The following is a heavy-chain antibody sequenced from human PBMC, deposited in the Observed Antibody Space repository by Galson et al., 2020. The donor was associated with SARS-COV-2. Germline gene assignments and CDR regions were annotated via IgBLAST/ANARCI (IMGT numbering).Heavy chain of an antibody. D-gene: IGHD6-13*01. Sequence: SETLSLTCTVSGGSISSGSYYWSWIRQPAGRGLEWIGRIYTSGSTNYHHSLKSRVTISVDTSKNQFSLKLSSVTAADTAVYYCARDGSSFGLLWDWGQGTLVTVSS. CDR1: GGSISSGSYY. J-gene: IGHJ4*02. V-gene: IGHV4-61*02. CDR2: IYTSGST. CDR3: ARDGSSFGLLWD.